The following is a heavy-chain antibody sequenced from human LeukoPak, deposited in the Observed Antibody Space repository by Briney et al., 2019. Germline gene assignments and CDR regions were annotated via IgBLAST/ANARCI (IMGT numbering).Heavy chain of an antibody. V-gene: IGHV3-9*01. CDR2: ISWNSGSI. D-gene: IGHD6-19*01. Sequence: GGSLRLSCAASGFTFDDYAMHWVRQAPGKGLEWVSGISWNSGSIGYADSVKGRFTISRDNAKNSLYLQMNSLRAEDTAVYYCARDYSSGWLGDAFDIWGQGAMVTVSS. CDR3: ARDYSSGWLGDAFDI. J-gene: IGHJ3*02. CDR1: GFTFDDYA.